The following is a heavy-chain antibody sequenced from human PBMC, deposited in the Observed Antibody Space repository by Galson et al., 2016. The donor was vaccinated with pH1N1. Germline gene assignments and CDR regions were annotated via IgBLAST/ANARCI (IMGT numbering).Heavy chain of an antibody. V-gene: IGHV5-51*01. J-gene: IGHJ6*02. CDR3: ARGSGSPDSYYYYGTDV. CDR1: GYSFTNYW. Sequence: QSGAEVKKPGKSLKISCKGSGYSFTNYWIGWVRQMPGKGLEWMGIIYPSDSDTRYSTSFQGQVTISADKSISTAYLQWSSLKASDTAIYYCARGSGSPDSYYYYGTDVRGQGTTVTVSS. D-gene: IGHD3-10*01. CDR2: IYPSDSDT.